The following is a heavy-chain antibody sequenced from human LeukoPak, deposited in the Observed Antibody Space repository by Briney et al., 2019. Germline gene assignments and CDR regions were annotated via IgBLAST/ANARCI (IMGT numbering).Heavy chain of an antibody. J-gene: IGHJ4*02. CDR3: AKVRGSYVFDY. CDR2: ISDSGGNT. Sequence: GGSLRLSCAASEFTFSNYAMSWVRQAPGKGLEWVSAISDSGGNTYYADSVKGRFAIFRDNSKNTLYLQMNSLRAEDTAVYYCAKVRGSYVFDYWGQGTLVTVSS. D-gene: IGHD1-26*01. V-gene: IGHV3-23*01. CDR1: EFTFSNYA.